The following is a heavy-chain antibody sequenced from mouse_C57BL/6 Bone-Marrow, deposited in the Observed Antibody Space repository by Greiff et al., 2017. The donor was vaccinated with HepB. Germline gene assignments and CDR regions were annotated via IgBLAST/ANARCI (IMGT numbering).Heavy chain of an antibody. CDR2: ISSGSSTI. D-gene: IGHD1-1*01. CDR3: ARYYYGSSSYAMDY. Sequence: EVQLVESGGGLVKPGGSLKLSCAASGFTFSDYGMHWVRQAPEKGLEWVAYISSGSSTIYYADTVKGRFTISRDNAKNTLFLQMTSLRSEDTAMYYCARYYYGSSSYAMDYWGQGTSVTVSS. CDR1: GFTFSDYG. V-gene: IGHV5-17*01. J-gene: IGHJ4*01.